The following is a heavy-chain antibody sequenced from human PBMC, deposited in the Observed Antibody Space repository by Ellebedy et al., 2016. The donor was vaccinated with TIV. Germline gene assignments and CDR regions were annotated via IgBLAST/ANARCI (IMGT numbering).Heavy chain of an antibody. CDR3: ARLRENWFDP. CDR2: IYPGDSDT. Sequence: GGSLRLXXKGSGYSFTSYWIGWARQMPGKGLEWMGIIYPGDSDTRYSPSFQGQVTISADKSISTAYLQWSSLKASDTAMYYCARLRENWFDPWGQGTLVTVSS. CDR1: GYSFTSYW. J-gene: IGHJ5*02. D-gene: IGHD4-17*01. V-gene: IGHV5-51*01.